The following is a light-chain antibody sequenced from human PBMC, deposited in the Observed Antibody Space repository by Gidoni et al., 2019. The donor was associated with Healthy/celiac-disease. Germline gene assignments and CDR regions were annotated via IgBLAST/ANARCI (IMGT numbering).Light chain of an antibody. V-gene: IGKV1-9*01. CDR1: QGSSRS. CDR3: QQLNSYTFT. CDR2: AAS. J-gene: IGKJ4*01. Sequence: IQLTQAPSSLSASVGDRVTSTCRASQGSSRSLAWYQQNPAHAPKLLIYAASTLQSGFPSGFSGSGSATDFTPTISSLQPEDFATYYCQQLNSYTFTFGRXTKVEIK.